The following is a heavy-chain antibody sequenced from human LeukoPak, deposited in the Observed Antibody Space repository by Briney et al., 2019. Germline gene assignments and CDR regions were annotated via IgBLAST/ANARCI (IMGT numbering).Heavy chain of an antibody. CDR2: IYTSGST. V-gene: IGHV4-59*08. CDR1: GGSISSYY. J-gene: IGHJ5*02. Sequence: SETLSLTCTVSGGSISSYYWSWIRQPPGKGLEWIGYIYTSGSTNYNPSLKSRVTISVDTSKNQFSLKLSSVTAADTAVYYCARHRYNWNYPVGFDPWGQGTLVTVSS. D-gene: IGHD1-7*01. CDR3: ARHRYNWNYPVGFDP.